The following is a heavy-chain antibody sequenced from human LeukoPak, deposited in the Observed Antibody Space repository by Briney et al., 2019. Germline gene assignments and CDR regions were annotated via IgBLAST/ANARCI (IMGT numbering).Heavy chain of an antibody. V-gene: IGHV5-51*01. CDR3: ARPSRSSGVDY. CDR1: GYSFTSYW. D-gene: IGHD3-10*01. J-gene: IGHJ4*02. CDR2: IYPGDSDT. Sequence: GESLQISCKTSGYSFTSYWIGWVRQMPGKGLEWMGIIYPGDSDTRYSPSFQGQVTISADKSISTAYLQWSSLKASDTAMYYCARPSRSSGVDYWGQGTLVTVSS.